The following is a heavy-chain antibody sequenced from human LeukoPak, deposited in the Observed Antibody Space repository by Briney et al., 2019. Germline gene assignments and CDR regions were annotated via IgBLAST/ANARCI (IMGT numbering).Heavy chain of an antibody. CDR2: ISWNSGSI. D-gene: IGHD4-23*01. CDR3: AKGPATVVTSGYWYFDL. V-gene: IGHV3-9*01. J-gene: IGHJ2*01. Sequence: GVSLRLSCAASGFTFDDYAMHWVRQAPGKGLEWVSGISWNSGSIGYADSVKGRFTISRDNAKNSLYLQMNSLRAEDTALYYCAKGPATVVTSGYWYFDLWGRGTLVTVSS. CDR1: GFTFDDYA.